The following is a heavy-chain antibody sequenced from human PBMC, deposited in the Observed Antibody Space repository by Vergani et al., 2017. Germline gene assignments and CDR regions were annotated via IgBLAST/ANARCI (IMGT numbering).Heavy chain of an antibody. D-gene: IGHD3-10*01. Sequence: QVQLVQSGAEVKKPGASVKVSCKASGYTFTSYGISWVRQAPGQGLEWMGWISAYNGNTYYAQKLQGRVTMTTDTSTSTAYMELRSLRSDDTAVYYCARDVGFELWFGELSRFDYWGQGTLVTVSS. CDR1: GYTFTSYG. J-gene: IGHJ4*02. CDR3: ARDVGFELWFGELSRFDY. CDR2: ISAYNGNT. V-gene: IGHV1-18*01.